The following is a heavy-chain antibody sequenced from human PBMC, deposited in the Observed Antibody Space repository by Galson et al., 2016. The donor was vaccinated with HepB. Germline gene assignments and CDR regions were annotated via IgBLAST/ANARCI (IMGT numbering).Heavy chain of an antibody. D-gene: IGHD5-12*01. CDR3: ARGAGHDPPYFDY. CDR2: IATDGDT. V-gene: IGHV3-13*01. CDR1: GFTFSYYD. Sequence: SLRLSCAASGFTFSYYDIHWVRQSTGKSLEWVSGIATDGDTYYPGSVKGRFTISRDNAKNSLYLQMNSLRAGDTAVYYCARGAGHDPPYFDYWGQGTLVTVSS. J-gene: IGHJ4*02.